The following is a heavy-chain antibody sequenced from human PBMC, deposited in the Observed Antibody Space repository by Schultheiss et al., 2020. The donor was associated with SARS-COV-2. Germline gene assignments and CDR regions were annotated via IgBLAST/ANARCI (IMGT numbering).Heavy chain of an antibody. CDR1: GYTFTGYY. D-gene: IGHD6-13*01. V-gene: IGHV1-2*02. CDR3: ARDRYSSSWYGAGYFDY. Sequence: ASVKVSCKASGYTFTGYYMHWVRQAPGQGLEWMGWINPNSGGTNYAQKFQGRVTMTRDTSISTAYMELSRLRSDDTAVYYCARDRYSSSWYGAGYFDYWGQGTLVTVSS. CDR2: INPNSGGT. J-gene: IGHJ4*02.